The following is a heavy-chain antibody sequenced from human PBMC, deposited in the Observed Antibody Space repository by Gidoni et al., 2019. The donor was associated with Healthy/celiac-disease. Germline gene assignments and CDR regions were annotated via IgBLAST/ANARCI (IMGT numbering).Heavy chain of an antibody. J-gene: IGHJ4*02. CDR1: GGSFSDYY. D-gene: IGHD6-19*01. CDR2: INHSGST. Sequence: QVQLQQWGAGLLTPSETLSLICAVYGGSFSDYYWNWIRQPPGKGLEWIGEINHSGSTNYNPSLKSRVTISVDTSKNQFSLKLRSVTAADTAVYYCARWRSSGWKYFDYWGQGTLVTVSS. V-gene: IGHV4-34*01. CDR3: ARWRSSGWKYFDY.